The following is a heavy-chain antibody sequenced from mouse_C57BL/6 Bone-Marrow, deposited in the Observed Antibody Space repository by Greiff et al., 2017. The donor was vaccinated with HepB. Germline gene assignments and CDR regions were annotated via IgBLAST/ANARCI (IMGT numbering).Heavy chain of an antibody. CDR2: IYPGSGST. CDR3: ARGSFDYYGSSPYWYFDV. J-gene: IGHJ1*03. CDR1: GYTFTSYW. V-gene: IGHV1-55*01. Sequence: QVQLQQSGAELVKPGASVKMSCKASGYTFTSYWITWVKQRPGQGLEWIGDIYPGSGSTNYNEKFKSKAILTVDTSSSTAYMQLSSLTSEDSAVYYCARGSFDYYGSSPYWYFDVWGTGTTVTVSS. D-gene: IGHD1-1*01.